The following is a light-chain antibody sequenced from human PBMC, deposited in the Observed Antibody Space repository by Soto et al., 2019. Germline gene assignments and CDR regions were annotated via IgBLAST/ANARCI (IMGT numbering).Light chain of an antibody. Sequence: MVMTQSPASLSVSPGERVTLSCGASQSVSTNLAWYQQKPGQAPRLLIYGASTRATGIPVRFSGSGSGTEFTLTISSLQSEDSAVYYCQQYDNWLLTFGGGTKLEIK. V-gene: IGKV3D-15*01. CDR1: QSVSTN. CDR3: QQYDNWLLT. J-gene: IGKJ4*01. CDR2: GAS.